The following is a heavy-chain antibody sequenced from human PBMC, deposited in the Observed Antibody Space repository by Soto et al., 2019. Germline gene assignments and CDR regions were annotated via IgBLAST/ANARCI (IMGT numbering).Heavy chain of an antibody. CDR2: RNPYSGAT. D-gene: IGHD4-4*01. Sequence: QVQLVESGAELRKPGASVKVSCKASGYPFNDNHIHWVRQAPGEGLEWMDWRNPYSGATTYGANYTGLINLTRDTSLSTSYMDLIGLRSDDTAVYYCATAKRGTVSLLSAWGQGTLVTVSS. CDR3: ATAKRGTVSLLSA. J-gene: IGHJ5*01. CDR1: GYPFNDNH. V-gene: IGHV1-2*02.